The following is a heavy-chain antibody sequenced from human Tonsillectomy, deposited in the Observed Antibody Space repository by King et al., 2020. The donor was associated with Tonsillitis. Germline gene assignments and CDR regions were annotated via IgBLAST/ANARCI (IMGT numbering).Heavy chain of an antibody. CDR3: ARAHANYFDSSGYYIYEYYYYMDV. CDR2: IYYSGST. J-gene: IGHJ6*03. D-gene: IGHD3-22*01. CDR1: GGFISSYY. Sequence: VQLQESGPGLVKPSETLSLTCTVSGGFISSYYWNWIRQPPGKGLEWIGYIYYSGSTNYNPSLKSRVSISVDTSKNQFSLKLSPVTAADTAVYYCARAHANYFDSSGYYIYEYYYYMDVWGKGTTVTVSS. V-gene: IGHV4-59*08.